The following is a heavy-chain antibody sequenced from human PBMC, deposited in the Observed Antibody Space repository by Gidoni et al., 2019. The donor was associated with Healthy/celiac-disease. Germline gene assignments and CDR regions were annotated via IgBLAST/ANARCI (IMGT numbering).Heavy chain of an antibody. CDR3: TTSTNYYGSGSYPPNAFDI. V-gene: IGHV3-15*01. CDR2: IKSKTDGGTT. CDR1: GFTFSNAW. Sequence: EVQLVESGGGLVKPGGSLRLSCAASGFTFSNAWMSWVRQAPGKGLEWVGRIKSKTDGGTTDYAAPVKGRFTISRDESKNTLYLQMNSLKTEDTAVYYCTTSTNYYGSGSYPPNAFDIWGQGTMVTVSS. D-gene: IGHD3-10*01. J-gene: IGHJ3*02.